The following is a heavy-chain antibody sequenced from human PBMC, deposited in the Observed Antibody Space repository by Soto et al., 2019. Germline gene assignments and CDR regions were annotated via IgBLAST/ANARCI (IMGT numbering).Heavy chain of an antibody. CDR2: ISGSGGST. D-gene: IGHD3-22*01. J-gene: IGHJ4*02. V-gene: IGHV3-23*01. CDR1: GFTFSSYA. CDR3: ANSPYDGSGYYFDY. Sequence: GGSLRLSCAASGFTFSSYAMSWVRQAPGKGLEWVSAISGSGGSTYYADSVKGRFTISRDNSKNTLYLQMNSLRAEDTAVYYCANSPYDGSGYYFDYWGQGTLVTVSS.